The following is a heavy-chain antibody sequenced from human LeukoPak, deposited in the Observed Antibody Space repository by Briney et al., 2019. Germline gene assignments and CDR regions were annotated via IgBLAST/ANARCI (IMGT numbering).Heavy chain of an antibody. D-gene: IGHD3-10*01. Sequence: GGSLRLSCVASGFSFNAYGMHWLRQAPGKGLEGLAVIWYDGSDQFYAESVKGRFTISRDNSMNTLYLQMHSLRVEDTAVYFCARGGRYCENGEGHKTAMEYWGRGTLVTVSS. CDR2: IWYDGSDQ. CDR1: GFSFNAYG. CDR3: ARGGRYCENGEGHKTAMEY. V-gene: IGHV3-33*01. J-gene: IGHJ4*02.